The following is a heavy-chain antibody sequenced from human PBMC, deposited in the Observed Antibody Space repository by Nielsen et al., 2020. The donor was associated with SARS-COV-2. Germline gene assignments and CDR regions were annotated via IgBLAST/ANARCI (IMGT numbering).Heavy chain of an antibody. CDR3: ARGDEWIHAFDI. J-gene: IGHJ3*02. V-gene: IGHV3-33*05. CDR1: GFTFSSYG. CDR2: ITHDGSYR. Sequence: GESLKISCAASGFTFSSYGMHWVRQAPGKGLEWVAVITHDGSYRYYADSVKGRFTISRDNSKNTLYLQMNSLRAEDTAVYYCARGDEWIHAFDIWGQGTMVTVSS. D-gene: IGHD3-3*01.